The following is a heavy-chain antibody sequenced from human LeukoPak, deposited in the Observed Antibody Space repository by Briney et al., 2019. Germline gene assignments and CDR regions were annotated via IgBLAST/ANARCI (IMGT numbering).Heavy chain of an antibody. J-gene: IGHJ4*02. Sequence: SETLSLTCAVYGGSFSDYYWSWIRQPPGKGLEWIGEINHSGNTNYNPSLKSRVTISVDTSKNQFSLKLSSVTAADTAVYYCARSRVWGSSSSYYFDYWGQGILVTVSS. D-gene: IGHD6-6*01. CDR1: GGSFSDYY. CDR3: ARSRVWGSSSSYYFDY. CDR2: INHSGNT. V-gene: IGHV4-34*01.